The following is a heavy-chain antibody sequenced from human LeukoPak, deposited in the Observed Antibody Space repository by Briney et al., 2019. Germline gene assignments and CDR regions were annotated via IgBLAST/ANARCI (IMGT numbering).Heavy chain of an antibody. CDR3: ARGVAAGLDDY. CDR2: VKYDGSEK. CDR1: GFTFSSYW. D-gene: IGHD6-13*01. V-gene: IGHV3-7*01. Sequence: GGSLRLSCAASGFTFSSYWMSWVRQAPGKGLEWVANVKYDGSEKYYVDSVKGRFTISRDNAKNSLYLQMNSLKAEDTAVYYCARGVAAGLDDYWGQGTLVTVSS. J-gene: IGHJ4*02.